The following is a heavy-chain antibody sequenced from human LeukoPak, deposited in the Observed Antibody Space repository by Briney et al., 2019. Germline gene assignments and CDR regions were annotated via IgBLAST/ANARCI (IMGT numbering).Heavy chain of an antibody. D-gene: IGHD6-6*01. Sequence: KSGGSLRLSCAASGFTFSSYRMNWVRQAPGKGLGWVSSISSSSSYIYYADSVKGRFTISRDNAKNSLYLQMNSLRAEDTAVYYCARGLSIAARQEIDYWGQGTLVTVSS. CDR3: ARGLSIAARQEIDY. V-gene: IGHV3-21*01. CDR1: GFTFSSYR. CDR2: ISSSSSYI. J-gene: IGHJ4*02.